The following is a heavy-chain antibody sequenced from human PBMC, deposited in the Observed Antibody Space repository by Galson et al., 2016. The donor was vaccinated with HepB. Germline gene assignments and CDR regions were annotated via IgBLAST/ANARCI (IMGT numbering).Heavy chain of an antibody. J-gene: IGHJ4*02. CDR2: ISGDGDDR. Sequence: SLRLSCAGSGFTFSTYALSWVRQTPGKRLEWVSHISGDGDDRSYAESVRGRFTVSRDNSKNTVYLQMNSLRIEDAAVYYCALGRAAHGVWGQGTLVAVSS. D-gene: IGHD1-26*01. V-gene: IGHV3-23*01. CDR1: GFTFSTYA. CDR3: ALGRAAHGV.